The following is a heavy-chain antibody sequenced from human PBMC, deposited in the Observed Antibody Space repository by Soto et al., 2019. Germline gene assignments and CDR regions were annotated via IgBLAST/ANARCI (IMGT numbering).Heavy chain of an antibody. D-gene: IGHD6-19*01. J-gene: IGHJ6*02. CDR1: GFTFSSYS. V-gene: IGHV3-21*01. CDR3: ARDLSSGWYFNYHYYYGMDV. CDR2: ISSSSSYI. Sequence: GGSLRLSCAASGFTFSSYSMNWVRQAPGKGLEWVSSISSSSSYIYYADSVKGRFTISRDNAKNSLYLQMNSLRAEDTAVYYCARDLSSGWYFNYHYYYGMDVWGQGTTVTVS.